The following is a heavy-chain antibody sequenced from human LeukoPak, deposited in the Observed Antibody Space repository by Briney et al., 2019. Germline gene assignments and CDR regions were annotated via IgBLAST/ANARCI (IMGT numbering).Heavy chain of an antibody. Sequence: SETLSLTCTVSGGSISSGSYYWSWIRQPAGKGLEWIGRIYTSGSTNFNPSLKSRVTISVDTSKNQFSLKLSSVTAADTAVYYCAREKTYGSGTYYNNLFDPWGQGILDTVSS. CDR3: AREKTYGSGTYYNNLFDP. V-gene: IGHV4-61*02. J-gene: IGHJ5*02. CDR1: GGSISSGSYY. D-gene: IGHD3-10*01. CDR2: IYTSGST.